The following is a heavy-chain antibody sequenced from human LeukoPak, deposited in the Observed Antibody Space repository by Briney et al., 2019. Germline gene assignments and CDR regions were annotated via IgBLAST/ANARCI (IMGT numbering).Heavy chain of an antibody. V-gene: IGHV6-1*01. J-gene: IGHJ4*02. D-gene: IGHD3-16*01. CDR1: GDSVSSNSAA. CDR2: TYYRSKWYN. CDR3: AGDSSIMITFGTRYFDY. Sequence: SQTLSLTCAISGDSVSSNSAAWNWIRQSPSRGLEWLGRTYYRSKWYNDYAVSVKSRITINPDTSKNQFSLQLNSVTPEDTAVYYCAGDSSIMITFGTRYFDYWGQGTLVTVSS.